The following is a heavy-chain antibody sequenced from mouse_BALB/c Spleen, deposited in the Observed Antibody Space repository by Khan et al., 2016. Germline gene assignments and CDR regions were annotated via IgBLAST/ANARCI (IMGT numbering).Heavy chain of an antibody. CDR1: GYTFTKYG. J-gene: IGHJ4*01. CDR2: INTYTGEA. Sequence: QIQLVQSGPELKKPGETVKISCKASGYTFTKYGMNWVMQAPGKGLKWMGWINTYTGEAAYADDFKGRFAFSLETSANTAYLQINNLKNEDMATYFCARPDYWGQGTSVTVSS. V-gene: IGHV9-1*02. CDR3: ARPDY.